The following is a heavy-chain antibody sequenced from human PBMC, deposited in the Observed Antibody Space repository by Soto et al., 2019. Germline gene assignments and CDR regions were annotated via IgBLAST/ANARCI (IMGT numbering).Heavy chain of an antibody. CDR2: ISGSGGST. V-gene: IGHV3-23*01. Sequence: GGSLRLSCAASGFTFSSYAMSWVRQAPGKGLEWVSAISGSGGSTYYADSVKGRFTISRDNSKNTLYLQMNSLRAEDTAVYYCAKDPPRNITIFGVVIRTDYGMDVWGQGTTVTVSS. J-gene: IGHJ6*02. D-gene: IGHD3-3*01. CDR3: AKDPPRNITIFGVVIRTDYGMDV. CDR1: GFTFSSYA.